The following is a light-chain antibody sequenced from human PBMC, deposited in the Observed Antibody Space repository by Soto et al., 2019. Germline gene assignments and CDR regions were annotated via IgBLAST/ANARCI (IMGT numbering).Light chain of an antibody. V-gene: IGKV3-20*01. CDR1: QSVPYNY. J-gene: IGKJ5*01. CDR3: QQYGTSPTT. CDR2: AAS. Sequence: EIVLTQSPGTLSLSPGERPTLSCRASQSVPYNYVAWYQLRPGQAPRRLIYAASTRAPGIPDRFVGSGSGTDFTLTISRLEPEVFAVYYCQQYGTSPTTFGQGTRLEIK.